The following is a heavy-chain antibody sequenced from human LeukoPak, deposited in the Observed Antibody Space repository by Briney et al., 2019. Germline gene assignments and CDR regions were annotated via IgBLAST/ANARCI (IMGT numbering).Heavy chain of an antibody. CDR1: GFTFSSYG. V-gene: IGHV3-30*18. Sequence: PGGSLRLSCAASGFTFSSYGMNWVRQAPGKGLEWVAVISYDGSNKYYADSVKGRFTISRDNSKNTLYLQMNSLRAEDTAVYYCAKEYYYDSSGYAGIDYWGQGTLVTVSS. D-gene: IGHD3-22*01. J-gene: IGHJ4*02. CDR3: AKEYYYDSSGYAGIDY. CDR2: ISYDGSNK.